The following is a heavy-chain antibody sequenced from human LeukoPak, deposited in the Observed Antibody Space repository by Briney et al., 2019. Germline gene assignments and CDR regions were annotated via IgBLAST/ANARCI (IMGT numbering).Heavy chain of an antibody. Sequence: GGSLRLSCAASGFIFSSYGMHWVRQAPGKGLEWVAVISYDGSNKYYADSVKGRFTISRDNSKNTLYLQMDSLRAEDTAVYYCAKEGFSGWYAIGYWGQGTLVTVSS. D-gene: IGHD6-19*01. J-gene: IGHJ4*02. CDR1: GFIFSSYG. V-gene: IGHV3-30*18. CDR2: ISYDGSNK. CDR3: AKEGFSGWYAIGY.